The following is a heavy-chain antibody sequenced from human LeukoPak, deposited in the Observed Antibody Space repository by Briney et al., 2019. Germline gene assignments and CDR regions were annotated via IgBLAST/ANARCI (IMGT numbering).Heavy chain of an antibody. D-gene: IGHD2-2*01. CDR1: GGSISSGGYY. V-gene: IGHV4-31*03. CDR2: IYYSGST. J-gene: IGHJ5*02. Sequence: SETLSLTCTVSGGSISSGGYYSSWIRQHPGKGLEWIGYIYYSGSTYYNPSLKSRVTISVDTSKNQFSLKVSSVAAADTAVYCCARAWRVPAAIKFSWFDPWGQGTLVTVSS. CDR3: ARAWRVPAAIKFSWFDP.